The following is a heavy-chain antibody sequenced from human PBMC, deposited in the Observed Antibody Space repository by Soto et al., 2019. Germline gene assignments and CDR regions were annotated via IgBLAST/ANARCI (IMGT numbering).Heavy chain of an antibody. J-gene: IGHJ6*02. V-gene: IGHV4-30-4*01. D-gene: IGHD4-17*01. CDR2: IYYSGST. Sequence: QVQLQESGPGLVKPSQTLSLTCTVSGGSISSGDYYWSWIRQPPGKGLEWIGYIYYSGSTYYNPSLKSQITIPVDTSKNQFSLKLSSVTAADTAVYYCARDLRVNDYGHHGMDVWGQGTTVTVSS. CDR3: ARDLRVNDYGHHGMDV. CDR1: GGSISSGDYY.